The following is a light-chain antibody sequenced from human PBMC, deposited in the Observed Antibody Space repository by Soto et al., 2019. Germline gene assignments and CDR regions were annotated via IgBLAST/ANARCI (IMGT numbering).Light chain of an antibody. V-gene: IGKV3-20*01. CDR1: QSVSSDY. CDR2: GAS. J-gene: IGKJ3*01. CDR3: QQYDTSPFT. Sequence: EIVLTQSPGTLSLSPGERATLSCRAGQSVSSDYLAWYQQKPGQAPRLLMYGASRRATGIPDRFSGSGSGTDFTLTISRLEREDFDVYYCQQYDTSPFTFGPGTKVDVK.